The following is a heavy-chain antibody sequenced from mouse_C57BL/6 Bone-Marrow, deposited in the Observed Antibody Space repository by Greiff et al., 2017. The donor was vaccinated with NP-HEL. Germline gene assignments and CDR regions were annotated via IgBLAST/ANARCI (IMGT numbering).Heavy chain of an antibody. CDR3: AREVYYPYAMYY. J-gene: IGHJ4*01. V-gene: IGHV1-12*01. CDR2: IYPGNGDT. Sequence: QVQLQQSGAELVRPGASVKMSCKASGYTFTSYTMHWVKQTPRQGLEWIGAIYPGNGDTSYNQKFKGKATLTVDKYSSTAYMQLSSLTSEDSAVYFCAREVYYPYAMYYWGQGTSVTVSS. D-gene: IGHD2-1*01. CDR1: GYTFTSYT.